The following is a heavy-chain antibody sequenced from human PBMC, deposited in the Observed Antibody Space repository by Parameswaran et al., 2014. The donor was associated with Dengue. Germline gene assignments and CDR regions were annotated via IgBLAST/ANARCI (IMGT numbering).Heavy chain of an antibody. V-gene: IGHV3-48*03. D-gene: IGHD3-10*01. CDR3: AGSYGLTFDP. CDR2: ISSSGSLI. J-gene: IGHJ5*02. Sequence: WIRQPPGKGLEWVSYISSSGSLIYYADSVKGRFTISRDNAKDSLYLQMDNLRVEDTAVYYCAGSYGLTFDPWGQGTLVTVSS.